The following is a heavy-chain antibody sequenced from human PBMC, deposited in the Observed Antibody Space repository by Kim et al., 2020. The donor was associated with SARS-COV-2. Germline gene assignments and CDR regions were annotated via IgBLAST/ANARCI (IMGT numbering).Heavy chain of an antibody. CDR1: GYTFTGYY. V-gene: IGHV1-2*06. D-gene: IGHD3-3*01. Sequence: ASVKVSCKASGYTFTGYYMHWVRQAPGQGLEWMGRINPNSGGTNYAQKFQGRVTMTRDTSISTAYMELSRLRSDDTAVYYCARAPDYDFWSGYLAPIDYWGQGTLVTVSS. CDR2: INPNSGGT. CDR3: ARAPDYDFWSGYLAPIDY. J-gene: IGHJ4*02.